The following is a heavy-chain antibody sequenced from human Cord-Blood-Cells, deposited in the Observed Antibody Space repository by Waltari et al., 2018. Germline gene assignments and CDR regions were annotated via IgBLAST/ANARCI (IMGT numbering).Heavy chain of an antibody. V-gene: IGHV1-2*04. Sequence: QVQLVQSGAEVKKPGASVKVSCKPSGYTFTGYYIHWLRQAPGQGLEWMGWINPNSGGTNYAQKFQGWVTMTRDTSISTAYMELSRLRSDDTAVYYCARGSSGWPNWYFDLWGRGTLVTVSS. CDR3: ARGSSGWPNWYFDL. D-gene: IGHD6-19*01. CDR2: INPNSGGT. CDR1: GYTFTGYY. J-gene: IGHJ2*01.